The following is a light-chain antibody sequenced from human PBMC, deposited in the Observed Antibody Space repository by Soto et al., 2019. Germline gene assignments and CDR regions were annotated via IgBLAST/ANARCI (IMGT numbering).Light chain of an antibody. Sequence: IVLTQSPGTLSLSPGERANLSCGASQSVTNNFLAWYQQKPGQAPRLLIYGASRRATGVPDRFSGSGSGTDFTLTISRLEPGDFAVYYCQQDGTQLVTLGHGTKVDI. CDR3: QQDGTQLVT. V-gene: IGKV3-20*01. CDR1: QSVTNNF. CDR2: GAS. J-gene: IGKJ3*01.